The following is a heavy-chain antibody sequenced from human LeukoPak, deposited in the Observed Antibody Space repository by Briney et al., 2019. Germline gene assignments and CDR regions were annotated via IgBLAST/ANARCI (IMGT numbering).Heavy chain of an antibody. CDR1: GGSISSGSYY. CDR2: INHSGST. J-gene: IGHJ3*02. Sequence: ASETLSLTCTVSGGSISSGSYYWSWIRQPAGKGLEWIGEINHSGSTNYNPSLKSRVTISVDTSKNQFSLKLSSVTAADTAVYYCARHFRRQPRVLDIWGQGTMVTVSS. V-gene: IGHV4-61*10. D-gene: IGHD3-3*02. CDR3: ARHFRRQPRVLDI.